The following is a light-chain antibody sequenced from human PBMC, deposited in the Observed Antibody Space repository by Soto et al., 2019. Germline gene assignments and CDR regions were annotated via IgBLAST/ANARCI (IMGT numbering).Light chain of an antibody. Sequence: QTVVTQPPSLTVSPGGTVTLTCASSTGAVTSSYYPNWYQQKPGQPSRLLIYSTSNKHSWTPARFSGSLLGGKAALTLSGVQPEDEAEYYCLLYYGSDYVFGPGTKLTVL. V-gene: IGLV7-43*01. CDR1: TGAVTSSYY. CDR2: STS. J-gene: IGLJ1*01. CDR3: LLYYGSDYV.